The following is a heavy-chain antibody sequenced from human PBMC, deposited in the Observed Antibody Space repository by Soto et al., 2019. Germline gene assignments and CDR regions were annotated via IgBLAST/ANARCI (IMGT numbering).Heavy chain of an antibody. CDR3: AREPPYYYDFRGSYYFDY. CDR2: IIPIFGTA. D-gene: IGHD3-22*01. J-gene: IGHJ4*02. Sequence: SVKVSCKASGGTFSSYAICWVRQAPGQGLEWMGGIIPIFGTANYAQKFQGRVTITADESTSTAYMELSSLRSEDTAVYYCAREPPYYYDFRGSYYFDYWGQGTLVTVSS. CDR1: GGTFSSYA. V-gene: IGHV1-69*13.